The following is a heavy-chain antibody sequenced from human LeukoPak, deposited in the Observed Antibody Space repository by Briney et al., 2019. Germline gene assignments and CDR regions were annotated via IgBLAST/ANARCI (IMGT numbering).Heavy chain of an antibody. V-gene: IGHV3-9*01. CDR3: AKDNRRHYTSGPNPDSLH. D-gene: IGHD6-19*01. CDR1: GFIFNNYA. J-gene: IGHJ4*02. Sequence: GGSLRLSCAGSGFIFNNYAMHWVRQPPGKGLEWVSGISWNSGSIDYADSVKGRFTISRDNAENSLYLQMNSLRVEDTAFYYCAKDNRRHYTSGPNPDSLHWGQGALVTVSS. CDR2: ISWNSGSI.